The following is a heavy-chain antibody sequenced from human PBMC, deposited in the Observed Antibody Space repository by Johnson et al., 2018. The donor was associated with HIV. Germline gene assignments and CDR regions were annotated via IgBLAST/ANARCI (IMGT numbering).Heavy chain of an antibody. CDR3: ARERGYSSVLWKLSEAAFDI. CDR2: INQDGTEK. CDR1: EFTFNSYW. D-gene: IGHD6-19*01. Sequence: VQLVESGGGLVQPGGSLRLSCAGSEFTFNSYWMSWVRQAPGEGLEWVANINQDGTEKYYADSMRGRFTISRDTTKNSLYLEMNSLRAEDTAVYYCARERGYSSVLWKLSEAAFDIWGQGTMVTVSS. J-gene: IGHJ3*02. V-gene: IGHV3-7*01.